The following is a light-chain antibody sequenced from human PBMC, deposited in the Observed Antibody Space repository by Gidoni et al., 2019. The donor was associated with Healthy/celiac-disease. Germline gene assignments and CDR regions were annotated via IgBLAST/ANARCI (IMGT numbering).Light chain of an antibody. V-gene: IGKV1-39*01. CDR1: QSISSY. CDR2: AAS. J-gene: IGKJ1*01. CDR3: QQSYSTPHT. Sequence: DIQMSPSPSSLSSSVGDRVTITCRASQSISSYLNWYQKKPGKAPKLLIYAASSLQSGVPSRFSSSGSRKDFTIIISRQQEEDFANYYCQQSYSTPHTCGQXTKVEIK.